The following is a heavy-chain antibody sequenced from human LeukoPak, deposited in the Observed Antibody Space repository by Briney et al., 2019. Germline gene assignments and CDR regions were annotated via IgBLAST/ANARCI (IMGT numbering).Heavy chain of an antibody. V-gene: IGHV3-23*01. D-gene: IGHD1-26*01. CDR3: AKDLGGGSYYKVEYFQH. J-gene: IGHJ1*01. CDR1: GFTFSSYA. Sequence: GGSLRLSCAASGFTFSSYAMSWVRQAPGKGLEWVSAISGSGGSTYYADSVKGRFTISRDNSKNTLYLQMNSLRAEDTAVYYCAKDLGGGSYYKVEYFQHWGQGTLVTVSS. CDR2: ISGSGGST.